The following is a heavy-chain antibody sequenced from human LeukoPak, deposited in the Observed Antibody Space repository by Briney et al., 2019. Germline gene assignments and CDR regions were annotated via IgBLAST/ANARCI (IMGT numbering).Heavy chain of an antibody. CDR2: IYYSGST. J-gene: IGHJ4*02. V-gene: IGHV4-59*12. CDR3: ASRRLYGSSTSCSDY. CDR1: GGSISSYY. D-gene: IGHD2-2*01. Sequence: SETLSLTCTVSGGSISSYYWSWLRQPPGKGLEWTGYIYYSGSTNYNPSLKSRVTISVDTSKNQFSLKLSSVTAADTAVYYCASRRLYGSSTSCSDYWGQGTLVTVS.